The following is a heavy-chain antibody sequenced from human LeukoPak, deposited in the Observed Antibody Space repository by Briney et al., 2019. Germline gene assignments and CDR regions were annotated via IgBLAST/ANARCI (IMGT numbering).Heavy chain of an antibody. Sequence: GGSLRLSCAASGFTFSSYAMSWVRQAPGKGLEWVSALSNSGGSTYYADSVKGRFTISRDNSKNTLWLQMNSLRAEDTAVYYCAKGLQWELPLEHWGQGTLVTVSS. D-gene: IGHD1-26*01. V-gene: IGHV3-23*01. J-gene: IGHJ5*02. CDR1: GFTFSSYA. CDR3: AKGLQWELPLEH. CDR2: LSNSGGST.